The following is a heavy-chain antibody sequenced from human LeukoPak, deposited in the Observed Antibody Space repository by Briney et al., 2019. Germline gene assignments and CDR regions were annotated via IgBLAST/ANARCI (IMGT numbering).Heavy chain of an antibody. Sequence: ASVTVSCKPSDYIFTSYGFTWVRQAPGQGLEWMGWISAYNGNTNYAQKLQGRVTMTTDTSTSTAYMELRSLRSDDTAVYYCARGPYYYHWGQGTLVTVSS. CDR2: ISAYNGNT. J-gene: IGHJ1*01. D-gene: IGHD3-10*01. CDR3: ARGPYYYH. V-gene: IGHV1-18*01. CDR1: DYIFTSYG.